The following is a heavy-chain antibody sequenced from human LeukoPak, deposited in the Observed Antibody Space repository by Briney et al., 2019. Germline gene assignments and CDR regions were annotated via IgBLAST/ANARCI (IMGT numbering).Heavy chain of an antibody. CDR2: IYYSGTI. CDR1: GGSVSNYF. V-gene: IGHV4-59*02. Sequence: SETLSLTCTVSGGSVSNYFWSWIRQPPGKGLEWIAYIYYSGTINYNPSLKSRVTMSVDTSKNPFSLKLSSVTAADTAVYYCVRGPGVRYFDSWGQGTLVTVSS. D-gene: IGHD3-9*01. J-gene: IGHJ4*02. CDR3: VRGPGVRYFDS.